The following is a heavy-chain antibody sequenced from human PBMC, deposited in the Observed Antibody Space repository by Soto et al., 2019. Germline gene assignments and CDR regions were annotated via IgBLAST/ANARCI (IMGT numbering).Heavy chain of an antibody. CDR2: IYYSGST. Sequence: SETLSLTCTVSGGSISSYYWSWIRQPPGKGLEWIGYIYYSGSTNYNPSLKSRVTISVDTSKNQFSLKLSSVTAADTAVYYCARGRDDDFWSGYFPFDYWGQGTLVTVSS. V-gene: IGHV4-59*01. CDR3: ARGRDDDFWSGYFPFDY. CDR1: GGSISSYY. J-gene: IGHJ4*02. D-gene: IGHD3-3*01.